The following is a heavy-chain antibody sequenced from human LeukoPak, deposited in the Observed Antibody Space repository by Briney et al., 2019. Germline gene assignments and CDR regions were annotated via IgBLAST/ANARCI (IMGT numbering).Heavy chain of an antibody. CDR3: ARDLNILTAHDAFDI. CDR2: IYNSGST. D-gene: IGHD3-9*01. V-gene: IGHV4-39*07. CDR1: GGSISSSSYY. Sequence: SETLSLTCTVSGGSISSSSYYWGWIRQPPGKGLEWIGTIYNSGSTYYNPSLKSRVIISVDTSKNQFSLKLNSVTAADTAVYYCARDLNILTAHDAFDIWGQGTMVTVSS. J-gene: IGHJ3*02.